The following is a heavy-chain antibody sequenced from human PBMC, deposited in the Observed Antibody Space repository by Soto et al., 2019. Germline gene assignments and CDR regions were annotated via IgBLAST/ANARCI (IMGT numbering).Heavy chain of an antibody. CDR2: INAATGST. CDR1: GYTFTDYS. J-gene: IGHJ5*02. D-gene: IGHD3-22*01. Sequence: ASVKVSCKASGYTFTDYSMHWVRQAPGQRLEWMGWINAATGSTHYSQNFKGRVSITRDTSASTAYMELSSLRSEDTAVYYCARDVGNYYDSSGLAPHWFDPWGQGTLVTVSS. V-gene: IGHV1-3*01. CDR3: ARDVGNYYDSSGLAPHWFDP.